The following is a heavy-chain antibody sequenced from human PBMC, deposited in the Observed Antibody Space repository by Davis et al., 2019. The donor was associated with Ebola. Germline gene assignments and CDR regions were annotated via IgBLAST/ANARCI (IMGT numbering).Heavy chain of an antibody. D-gene: IGHD3-3*01. V-gene: IGHV3-30*18. Sequence: GESLKISCPASGFTFSSYGMHWVRQAPGKGLEWVAVISYDGSNKYYADSVKGRFTISRDNSKNTLYLQMNSLRAEDTAVYYCAKEGRFWSGSLYYYYYMDVWGKGTTVTVSS. CDR1: GFTFSSYG. CDR3: AKEGRFWSGSLYYYYYMDV. CDR2: ISYDGSNK. J-gene: IGHJ6*03.